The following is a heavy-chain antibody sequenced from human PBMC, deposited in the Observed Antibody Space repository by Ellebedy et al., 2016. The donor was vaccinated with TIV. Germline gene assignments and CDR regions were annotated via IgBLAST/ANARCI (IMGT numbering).Heavy chain of an antibody. J-gene: IGHJ4*02. CDR2: INKRAVGGAT. Sequence: GESLKISCAGSGFTFDEFGMSWVRQAPGTGLEWVAFINKRAVGGATEYDASVRGRLTISSDDSKRIAYLKMSSLKTENTAVYYCTRGGVSSGRPLGDYWGQGTPVTVSS. CDR3: TRGGVSSGRPLGDY. D-gene: IGHD6-19*01. CDR1: GFTFDEFG. V-gene: IGHV3-49*04.